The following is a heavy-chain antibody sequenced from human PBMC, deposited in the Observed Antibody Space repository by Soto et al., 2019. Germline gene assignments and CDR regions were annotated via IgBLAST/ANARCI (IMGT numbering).Heavy chain of an antibody. D-gene: IGHD3-22*01. V-gene: IGHV3-23*04. CDR1: GFSVSGNY. CDR3: AKEMGDYYDSSGSWFDP. J-gene: IGHJ5*02. CDR2: ISGSGDNT. Sequence: EVQLVESGGGLIQPGGSLRLSCEVSGFSVSGNYMSWVRQAPGKGLDWVSVISGSGDNTYYADSVKGRFTISRDNSKNTLFLQMNSLRAEDTALYFCAKEMGDYYDSSGSWFDPWGQGTLVTVSS.